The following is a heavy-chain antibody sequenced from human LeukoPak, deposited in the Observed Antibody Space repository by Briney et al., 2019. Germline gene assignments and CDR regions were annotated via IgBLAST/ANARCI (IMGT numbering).Heavy chain of an antibody. J-gene: IGHJ4*02. CDR3: AKHGYSYGYELRVDY. V-gene: IGHV3-23*01. Sequence: PGGSLRLSCAASGFTFSSYAMSWVRQAPGKGLEWVSAISGSGGSTYHADSVKGRFTISRDNSKNTLYLQMNSLRAEDTAVYYCAKHGYSYGYELRVDYWGQGTLVTVSS. D-gene: IGHD5-18*01. CDR2: ISGSGGST. CDR1: GFTFSSYA.